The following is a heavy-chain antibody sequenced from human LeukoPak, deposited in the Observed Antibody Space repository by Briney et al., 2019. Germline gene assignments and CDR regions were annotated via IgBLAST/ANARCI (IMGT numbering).Heavy chain of an antibody. CDR1: GFTFSGSA. J-gene: IGHJ4*02. CDR3: SRSGGYDLDY. CDR2: IRSKANSYAT. Sequence: GGSLKLSCAASGFTFSGSAMHWVRQASGKGLEWVGRIRSKANSYATAYAASVKGRFTISRDDSKNTAYLEMTSLKTEDTAVYYCSRSGGYDLDYWGQGTLVTVS. V-gene: IGHV3-73*01. D-gene: IGHD5-12*01.